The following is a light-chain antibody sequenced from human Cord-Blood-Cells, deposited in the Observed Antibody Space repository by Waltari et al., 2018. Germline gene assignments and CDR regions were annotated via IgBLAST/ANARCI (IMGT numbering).Light chain of an antibody. CDR1: SSDVGGYNS. CDR2: EVS. J-gene: IGLJ3*02. Sequence: QSALTQPASVSGSPGQSITISCTGTSSDVGGYNSVSWYKQPPGKAPKLMISEVSNRPSGVSNRFSGSKSGNTASLTISGLQAEDEADYYCSSYTSSSTPNWVFGGGTKLTVL. V-gene: IGLV2-14*01. CDR3: SSYTSSSTPNWV.